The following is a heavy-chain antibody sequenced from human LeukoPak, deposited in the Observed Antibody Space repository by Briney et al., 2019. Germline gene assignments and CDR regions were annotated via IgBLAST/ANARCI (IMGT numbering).Heavy chain of an antibody. CDR1: GLTFSSYA. Sequence: GGSLRLSCAASGLTFSSYAMSWVRQAPGKGLEWVSGISGSGGSTYYADSVKGRFTISRDNSKSTLYLQMNSLRAEDTAVYYCAKDGHSSGSSFDYWGQGTLVTVSS. D-gene: IGHD6-19*01. V-gene: IGHV3-23*01. J-gene: IGHJ4*02. CDR3: AKDGHSSGSSFDY. CDR2: ISGSGGST.